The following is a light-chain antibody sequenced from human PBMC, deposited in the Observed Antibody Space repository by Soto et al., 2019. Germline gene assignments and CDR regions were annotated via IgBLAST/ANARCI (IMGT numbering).Light chain of an antibody. J-gene: IGKJ1*01. CDR1: QSISSW. Sequence: DIQMPQSPSTLSGSVGDRVTITCRASQSISSWLAWYQQKPGKAPKLLIYDASSLESGVPSRFSGSGSGTEFTLTISSLQPDDFATYYCQQYNSYSRTVGQGTKVDIK. CDR2: DAS. V-gene: IGKV1-5*01. CDR3: QQYNSYSRT.